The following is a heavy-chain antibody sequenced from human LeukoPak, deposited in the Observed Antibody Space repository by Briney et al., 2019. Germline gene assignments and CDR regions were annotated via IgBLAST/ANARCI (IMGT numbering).Heavy chain of an antibody. CDR3: AKDQGSGVGSYTWGYFDY. J-gene: IGHJ4*01. D-gene: IGHD3-10*01. V-gene: IGHV3-23*01. Sequence: PGGSLSLSCGASGFTFSSYAMSWVRRPPGKGLEWGSGISSSGGSTVYADAVKGRFTISRDNFRNTVFLQMNSLRAEDTAVYDCAKDQGSGVGSYTWGYFDYWGQGTLVTVSS. CDR1: GFTFSSYA. CDR2: ISSSGGST.